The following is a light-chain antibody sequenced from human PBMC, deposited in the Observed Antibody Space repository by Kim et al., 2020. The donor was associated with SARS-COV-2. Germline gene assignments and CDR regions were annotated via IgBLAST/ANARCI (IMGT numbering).Light chain of an antibody. CDR3: QTWDTNTGV. J-gene: IGLJ3*02. Sequence: VSPGQAASITCSGDKLGNQYTSWYQQKTGQSPILVIYQNTKRPSGIPERFSGSNSGNTATLTISATQAMDEADYYCQTWDTNTGVFGGGTQLTVL. CDR2: QNT. CDR1: KLGNQY. V-gene: IGLV3-1*01.